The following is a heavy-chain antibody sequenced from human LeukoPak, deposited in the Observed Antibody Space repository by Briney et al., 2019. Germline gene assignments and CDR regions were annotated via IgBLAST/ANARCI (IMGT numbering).Heavy chain of an antibody. J-gene: IGHJ4*02. CDR1: GFTVITND. CDR2: LYSDGNT. V-gene: IGHV3-53*01. Sequence: GGSLRLSCAASGFTVITNDMTWVRQAPGKGLEWVSVLYSDGNTKYADSVQGRFTISRDNSKNTLYLEMSSLSADDTAVYYCARGVEQLAANTLAYWGQGTLVTVSS. CDR3: ARGVEQLAANTLAY. D-gene: IGHD1/OR15-1a*01.